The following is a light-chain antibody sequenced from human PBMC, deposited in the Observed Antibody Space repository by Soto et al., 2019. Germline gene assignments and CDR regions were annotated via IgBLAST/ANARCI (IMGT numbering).Light chain of an antibody. Sequence: EIVMTQSPATLSVSPGERATLSCRASQSVSSNLAWYQQKPGQAPRLLIYGASTRATGIPARFSGSGSGTEFTLTFSSLQYEDFAVYYCQQYNNWPPGVTFGPGTKVDIK. V-gene: IGKV3-15*01. CDR3: QQYNNWPPGVT. J-gene: IGKJ3*01. CDR2: GAS. CDR1: QSVSSN.